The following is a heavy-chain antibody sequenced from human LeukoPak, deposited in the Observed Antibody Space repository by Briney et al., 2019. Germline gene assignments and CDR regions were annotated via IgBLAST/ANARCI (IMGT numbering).Heavy chain of an antibody. CDR1: GYTFTDYY. CDR2: IKPNSGGT. CDR3: ARELPRNAFDI. V-gene: IGHV1-2*02. Sequence: ASVTVSCKASGYTFTDYYMHWVRQAPGQGREWMGWIKPNSGGTNYAQKFQGRVTITRDTSISTVYMELSRLRSDDTAVYYCARELPRNAFDIWGQGTMVTVSS. J-gene: IGHJ3*02.